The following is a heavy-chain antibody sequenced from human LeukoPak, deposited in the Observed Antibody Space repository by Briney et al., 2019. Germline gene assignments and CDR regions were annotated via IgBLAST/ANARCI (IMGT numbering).Heavy chain of an antibody. Sequence: PSQTLSLTCTVSGGSISSGGYYWSWIRQHPGKGLEWIGYIYYSGSTYYNPSLKSRVTISVDTSKNQFSLKLNSVTAADTAVYYCARAVEQLFAALDIWGQGTMVTVSS. CDR2: IYYSGST. V-gene: IGHV4-31*03. CDR1: GGSISSGGYY. CDR3: ARAVEQLFAALDI. D-gene: IGHD6-6*01. J-gene: IGHJ3*02.